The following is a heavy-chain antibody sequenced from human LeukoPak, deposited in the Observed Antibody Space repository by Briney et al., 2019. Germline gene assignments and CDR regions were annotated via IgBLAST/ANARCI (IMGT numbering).Heavy chain of an antibody. V-gene: IGHV1-18*01. D-gene: IGHD3-10*01. CDR2: ISAYNGNT. CDR1: GYTFTSNG. Sequence: ASVKVSCKASGYTFTSNGISWVRQAPGQGLGWMGWISAYNGNTNYAQKLQGRVTMTTDTSTSTAYMELRSLRSDDTAVYYCARDYYGSKSSSFDPWGQGTLVTVSS. J-gene: IGHJ5*02. CDR3: ARDYYGSKSSSFDP.